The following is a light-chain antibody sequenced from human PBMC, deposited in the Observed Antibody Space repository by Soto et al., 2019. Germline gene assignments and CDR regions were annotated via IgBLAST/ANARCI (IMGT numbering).Light chain of an antibody. Sequence: EIVLTQSPGTLSLSPGERATLSCRASQSVSSTYLAWYQQKPSQAPRLLMYGASTRGTGIPDRFSGSGSGTDFTLTISRLEPEDFAVYYCQQYGSSPLFTFGPGTKVDIK. CDR2: GAS. CDR3: QQYGSSPLFT. CDR1: QSVSSTY. J-gene: IGKJ3*01. V-gene: IGKV3-20*01.